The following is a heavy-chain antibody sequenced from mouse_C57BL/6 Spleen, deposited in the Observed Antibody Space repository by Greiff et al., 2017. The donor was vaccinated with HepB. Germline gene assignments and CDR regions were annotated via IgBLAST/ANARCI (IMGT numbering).Heavy chain of an antibody. D-gene: IGHD1-2*01. V-gene: IGHV1-64*01. J-gene: IGHJ3*01. CDR1: GYTFTSYW. CDR2: IHPNSGST. Sequence: QVQLQQPGAELVKPGASVKLSCKASGYTFTSYWMHWVKQRPGQGLEWIGMIHPNSGSTNYNEKFKSKATLTVDKSSSTAYMQLSSLTSEDSAVYYYARGEGTTARGFAYWGQGTLVTVSA. CDR3: ARGEGTTARGFAY.